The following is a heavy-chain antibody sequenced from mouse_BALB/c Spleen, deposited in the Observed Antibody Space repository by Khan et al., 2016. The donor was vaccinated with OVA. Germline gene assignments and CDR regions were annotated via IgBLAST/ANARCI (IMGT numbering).Heavy chain of an antibody. CDR3: AKPGDGYPYGMDY. V-gene: IGHV2-3*01. CDR1: GFSLTSYG. CDR2: IWGDGST. Sequence: QVQLKQSGPGLVAPSQSLSITCTVSGFSLTSYGVNWVRQPPGKGLEWLGVIWGDGSTNYHSALKSRLSITKDNSKSQVVLKLNSLQTDDTATYYCAKPGDGYPYGMDYWGQGTSVTVSS. D-gene: IGHD2-3*01. J-gene: IGHJ4*01.